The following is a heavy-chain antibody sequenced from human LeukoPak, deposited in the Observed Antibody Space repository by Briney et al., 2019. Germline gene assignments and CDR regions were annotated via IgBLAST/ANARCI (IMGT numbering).Heavy chain of an antibody. J-gene: IGHJ4*02. CDR3: ARQGTLDY. D-gene: IGHD1-14*01. V-gene: IGHV5-51*01. CDR2: IYPGDSDT. CDR1: GYRFAIYW. Sequence: GESLKISCKGSGYRFAIYWIAWVRPMPGKGLEWMGIIYPGDSDTRYSPSFQGQVTISADKSTSTAYLQWSSLKASDTAMYYCARQGTLDYWGQGTLVTVSS.